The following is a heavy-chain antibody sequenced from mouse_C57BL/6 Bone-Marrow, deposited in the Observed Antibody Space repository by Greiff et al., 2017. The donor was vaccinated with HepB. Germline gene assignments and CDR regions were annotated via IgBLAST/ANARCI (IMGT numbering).Heavy chain of an antibody. J-gene: IGHJ4*01. D-gene: IGHD2-2*01. CDR1: GFTFSSYA. CDR3: ARLGWLRRGYYAMDY. Sequence: EVQRVESGGGLVKPGGSLKLSCAASGFTFSSYAMSWVRQTPEKRLEWVATISDGGSYTYYPDNVKGRFTISRDNAKNNLYLQMSHLKSEDTAMYYCARLGWLRRGYYAMDYWGQGTSVTVSS. V-gene: IGHV5-4*01. CDR2: ISDGGSYT.